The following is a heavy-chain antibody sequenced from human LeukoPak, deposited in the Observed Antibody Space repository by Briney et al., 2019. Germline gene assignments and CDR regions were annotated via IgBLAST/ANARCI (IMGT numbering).Heavy chain of an antibody. CDR3: ARELVGAIFY. V-gene: IGHV3-21*01. J-gene: IGHJ4*02. D-gene: IGHD1-26*01. CDR2: ISSSSSYI. CDR1: GFTFSSYS. Sequence: GGSLRLSCAASGFTFSSYSMTWVRQAPGKGLEWVSSISSSSSYIYYADSVKGRFTISRDNAKNSLYLQMNSLRAEDTAVYYCARELVGAIFYWGQGTLVTVSS.